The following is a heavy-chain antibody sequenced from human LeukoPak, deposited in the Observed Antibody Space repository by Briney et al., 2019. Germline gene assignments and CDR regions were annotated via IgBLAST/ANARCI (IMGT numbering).Heavy chain of an antibody. CDR2: INTNTGNP. CDR1: GYTFTSYA. V-gene: IGHV7-4-1*02. J-gene: IGHJ5*02. CDR3: ARDWNYDFWSGYYWGTDRFDP. D-gene: IGHD3-3*01. Sequence: GASVKVSCKASGYTFTSYAMNWVRQAPGQGLEWMGWINTNTGNPTYAQGFTGRFVFSLDTSVSTAYLQISSLKAEDTAVYYCARDWNYDFWSGYYWGTDRFDPWGQGTLVTVSS.